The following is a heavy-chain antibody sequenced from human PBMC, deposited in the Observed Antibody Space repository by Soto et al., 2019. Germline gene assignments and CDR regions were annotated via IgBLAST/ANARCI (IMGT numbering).Heavy chain of an antibody. CDR3: VGYFSVGEGNNDFGIDY. V-gene: IGHV3-7*05. D-gene: IGHD3-16*01. CDR2: IKQDGSEK. CDR1: GFTFSSYW. Sequence: PGGSLRLSCAASGFTFSSYWMSWVRQAPGKGLEWVANIKQDGSEKYYVDSVKGRFTISRDNAKNSLYLQMNSLRAEDTAVYYCVGYFSVGEGNNDFGIDYWGQGTLVTVSS. J-gene: IGHJ4*02.